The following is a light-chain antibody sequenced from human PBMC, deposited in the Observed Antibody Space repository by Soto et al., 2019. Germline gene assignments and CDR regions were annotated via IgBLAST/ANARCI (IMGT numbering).Light chain of an antibody. CDR1: SSDIGVSTF. CDR3: SSYTTSHTLV. V-gene: IGLV2-14*01. CDR2: EVS. J-gene: IGLJ2*01. Sequence: SALTQPASVSESPGQSITISCTGTSSDIGVSTFVSWYQQHPGKAPELIIYEVSDRPSGVSHRFSSSKSGNTASLAISGLQAEDEADYYCSSYTTSHTLVFGGGTKLTVL.